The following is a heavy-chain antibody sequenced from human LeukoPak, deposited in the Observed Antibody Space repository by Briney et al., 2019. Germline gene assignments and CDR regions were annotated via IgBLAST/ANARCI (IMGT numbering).Heavy chain of an antibody. V-gene: IGHV3-7*01. CDR2: IKKDGSEK. D-gene: IGHD3-9*01. CDR1: GFTFSSYW. Sequence: GGSLRLSCAASGFTFSSYWMNWVRQAPGKALEWVANIKKDGSEKHYVDSVKGRFTISRDNAENSLYLQMSSLRVEDTAVYYCARGNGWLSAYWGRGTLVTVSS. J-gene: IGHJ4*02. CDR3: ARGNGWLSAY.